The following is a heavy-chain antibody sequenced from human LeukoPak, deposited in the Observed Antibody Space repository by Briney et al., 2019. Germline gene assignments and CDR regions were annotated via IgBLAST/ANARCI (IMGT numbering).Heavy chain of an antibody. D-gene: IGHD2-2*01. CDR2: INHSGST. CDR1: GGSSSGYY. CDR3: ARTTEDCSSTSCYQYWFDP. V-gene: IGHV4-34*01. Sequence: SETLSLTCAVYGGSSSGYYWSWIRQPPGKGLEWIGEINHSGSTNYNPSLKSRVTISVDTSKNQFSLKLNSVTAADTAVYYCARTTEDCSSTSCYQYWFDPWGQGTLVTVSS. J-gene: IGHJ5*02.